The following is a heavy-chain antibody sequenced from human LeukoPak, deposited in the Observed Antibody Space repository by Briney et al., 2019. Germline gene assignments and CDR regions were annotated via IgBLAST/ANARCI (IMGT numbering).Heavy chain of an antibody. CDR1: GYTLTELS. CDR3: ATVYGDYAGPYDAFDI. Sequence: ASVTVSCKVSGYTLTELSMHWVRQAPGKGLEWMGGFDPEDGETIYAQKFQGRVTMTEDTSTDTAYMELSSPRSEDTAVYYCATVYGDYAGPYDAFDIWGQGTMVTVSS. D-gene: IGHD4-17*01. J-gene: IGHJ3*02. V-gene: IGHV1-24*01. CDR2: FDPEDGET.